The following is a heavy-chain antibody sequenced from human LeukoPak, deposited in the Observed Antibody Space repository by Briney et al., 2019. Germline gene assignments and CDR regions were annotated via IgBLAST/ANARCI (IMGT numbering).Heavy chain of an antibody. Sequence: ASVTVSCKASGYTFTSYYMHWVRQAPGQGLEWLGIINPSGGSTSYAQKFQGRVTMTRDTSTSTVYMELSSLRSEDTAVYYCARIAPRIGEGFDYWGQGTLVTVSS. CDR1: GYTFTSYY. CDR2: INPSGGST. D-gene: IGHD3-10*01. V-gene: IGHV1-46*01. CDR3: ARIAPRIGEGFDY. J-gene: IGHJ4*02.